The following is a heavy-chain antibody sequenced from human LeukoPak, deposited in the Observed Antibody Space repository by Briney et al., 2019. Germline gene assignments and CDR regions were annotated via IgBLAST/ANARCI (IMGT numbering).Heavy chain of an antibody. Sequence: PGRSLRLSCAASGFTFSSYAMHWVRQAPGKGLEWVAVISYDGSNKYYADSVKGRFTISRDNSKNTLYLQMNSLRAEDTAVYYCARDVDPGIAVAGSFDYWGQGTLVTVSS. J-gene: IGHJ4*02. D-gene: IGHD6-19*01. CDR1: GFTFSSYA. CDR2: ISYDGSNK. V-gene: IGHV3-30-3*01. CDR3: ARDVDPGIAVAGSFDY.